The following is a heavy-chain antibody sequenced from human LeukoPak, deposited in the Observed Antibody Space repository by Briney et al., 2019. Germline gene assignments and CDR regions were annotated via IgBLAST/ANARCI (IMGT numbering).Heavy chain of an antibody. CDR1: GFTFSDYY. J-gene: IGHJ3*02. V-gene: IGHV3-11*04. CDR2: ISSSGKTI. CDR3: ASRDLDYGGNSYAFDI. Sequence: GGSLRLSCAASGFTFSDYYMSWIRQAPGKGLEWISYISSSGKTISYADSVKGRFTISRDNAKNSLYLQMNSLRAEDTAVYYCASRDLDYGGNSYAFDIWGQGTMVTVSS. D-gene: IGHD4-23*01.